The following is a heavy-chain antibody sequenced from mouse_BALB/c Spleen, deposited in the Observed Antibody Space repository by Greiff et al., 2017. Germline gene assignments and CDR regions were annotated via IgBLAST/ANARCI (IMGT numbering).Heavy chain of an antibody. Sequence: EVKVEESGPSLVKPSQTLSLTCSVTGDSITSGYWNWIRKFPGNKLEYMGYISYSGSTYYNPSLKSRISITRDTSKNQYYLQLNSVTTEDTATYYCARSYYGSSLTWFAYWGQGTLVTVSA. CDR1: GDSITSGY. CDR3: ARSYYGSSLTWFAY. CDR2: ISYSGST. D-gene: IGHD1-1*01. V-gene: IGHV3-8*02. J-gene: IGHJ3*01.